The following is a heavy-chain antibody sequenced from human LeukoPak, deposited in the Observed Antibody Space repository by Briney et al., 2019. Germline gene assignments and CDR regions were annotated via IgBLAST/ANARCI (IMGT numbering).Heavy chain of an antibody. D-gene: IGHD3-10*01. CDR2: ISSSSSYI. Sequence: GGSLRLSCAASGFTFSSYSMNWVRQAPGKGLEWVSSISSSSSYIYYADSVKGRFTISRDNAKNSLYLQMNSLRAKDTAVYYCARDYSDYYGSGSYLFDPWGQETLVTVSS. CDR3: ARDYSDYYGSGSYLFDP. V-gene: IGHV3-21*01. J-gene: IGHJ5*02. CDR1: GFTFSSYS.